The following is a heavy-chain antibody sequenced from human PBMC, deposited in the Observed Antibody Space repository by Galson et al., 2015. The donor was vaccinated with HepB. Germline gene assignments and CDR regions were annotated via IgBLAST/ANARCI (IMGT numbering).Heavy chain of an antibody. CDR3: ARAITPFGDYFYYRDV. J-gene: IGHJ6*03. V-gene: IGHV1-18*01. D-gene: IGHD5-24*01. CDR1: GFTFNNNG. CDR2: ISVYNGNT. Sequence: SVKVACKAYGFTFNNNGVSWVRQAPRQGLEWMGWISVYNGNTKYAENVQGRVTMTTETFTTTAYMELRNLRSDDTAVYYCARAITPFGDYFYYRDVWGEGTAVAVSS.